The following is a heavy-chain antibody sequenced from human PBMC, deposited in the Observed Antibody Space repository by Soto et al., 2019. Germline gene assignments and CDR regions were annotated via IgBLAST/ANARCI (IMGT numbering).Heavy chain of an antibody. V-gene: IGHV3-73*01. CDR1: GFTFSGSA. CDR3: TRHVKNYYDSSGYYYGNNWFDP. Sequence: GGSLRLSCAASGFTFSGSAMHWVRQASGKGLEWVGRIRSKANSYATAYAASVKGRFTISRYDSKDTAYLQMNSLKTEDTAVYYCTRHVKNYYDSSGYYYGNNWFDPWGQGTLVTVSS. J-gene: IGHJ5*02. CDR2: IRSKANSYAT. D-gene: IGHD3-22*01.